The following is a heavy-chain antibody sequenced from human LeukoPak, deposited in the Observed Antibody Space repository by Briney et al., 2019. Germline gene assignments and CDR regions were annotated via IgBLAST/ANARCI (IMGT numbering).Heavy chain of an antibody. V-gene: IGHV3-7*03. CDR2: IKQDGSEK. Sequence: GGSLRLSCAASGFTFSSYWMSWVRQAPGKGLEWVANIKQDGSEKYYVDSVKGRFTISRDNAKNSLYLQMNSLRAEDTAVYYCAKDPDRVAVAGTPIDYWGQGTLVTVSS. D-gene: IGHD6-19*01. J-gene: IGHJ4*02. CDR1: GFTFSSYW. CDR3: AKDPDRVAVAGTPIDY.